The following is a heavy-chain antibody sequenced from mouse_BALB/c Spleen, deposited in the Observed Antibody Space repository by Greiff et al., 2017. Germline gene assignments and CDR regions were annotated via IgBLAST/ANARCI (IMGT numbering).Heavy chain of an antibody. CDR2: ISYDGSN. D-gene: IGHD2-3*01. Sequence: EVQLKESGPGLVKPSQSLSLTCSVTGYSITSGYYWNWIRQFPGNKLEWMGYISYDGSNNYNPSLKNRISITRDTSKNQFFLKLNSVTTEDTATYYCARGSIGHYFDYWGQGTTLTVSS. J-gene: IGHJ2*01. CDR3: ARGSIGHYFDY. CDR1: GYSITSGYY. V-gene: IGHV3-6*02.